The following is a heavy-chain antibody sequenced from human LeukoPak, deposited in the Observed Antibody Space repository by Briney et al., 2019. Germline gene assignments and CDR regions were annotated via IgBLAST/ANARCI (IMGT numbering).Heavy chain of an antibody. J-gene: IGHJ4*02. CDR1: GFTFDDYA. CDR3: ASGPSYYDSSGYYLVSPFDY. Sequence: GGSLRPSCAASGFTFDDYAMHWVRQAPGKGLEWVSLISGDGGSTYYADSVKGRFTISRDNSKNSLYLQMNSLRTEDTALYYCASGPSYYDSSGYYLVSPFDYWGQGTLVTVSS. V-gene: IGHV3-43*02. D-gene: IGHD3-22*01. CDR2: ISGDGGST.